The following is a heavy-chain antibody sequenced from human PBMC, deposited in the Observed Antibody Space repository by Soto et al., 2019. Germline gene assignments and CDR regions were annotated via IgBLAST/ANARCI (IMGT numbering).Heavy chain of an antibody. CDR1: GYSFTSYH. Sequence: QVQLVQSGAEVRKPGAPVRLSCKASGYSFTSYHIHWVRQAPGQGLEWMGIINPGGGTTSYAQKFKGRVTMTRDTSARTVYMELSSLKSNDTAVYYCARVKDIALLMDGFDPWGQGTLVTVSS. CDR2: INPGGGTT. J-gene: IGHJ5*02. CDR3: ARVKDIALLMDGFDP. D-gene: IGHD2-8*01. V-gene: IGHV1-46*01.